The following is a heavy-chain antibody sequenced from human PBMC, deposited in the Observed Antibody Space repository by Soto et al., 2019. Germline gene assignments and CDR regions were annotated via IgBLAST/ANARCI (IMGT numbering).Heavy chain of an antibody. CDR3: ATWRGGYTYGLDH. CDR1: GFTFSSQW. Sequence: GGSLRLSCTAPGFTFSSQWLHWVRQAPGKGLMWISRILNDGTTTNYADSVKGRFTVSRDNAKKTMSLQMNNLRAEDTAVYYCATWRGGYTYGLDHWGQGTPVTVSS. D-gene: IGHD5-18*01. CDR2: ILNDGTTT. V-gene: IGHV3-74*01. J-gene: IGHJ4*02.